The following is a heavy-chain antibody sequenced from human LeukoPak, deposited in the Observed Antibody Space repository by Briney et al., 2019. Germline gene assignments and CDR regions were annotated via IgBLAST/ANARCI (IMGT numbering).Heavy chain of an antibody. CDR2: INHSGST. CDR3: AREGFIAARTIDY. D-gene: IGHD6-6*01. J-gene: IGHJ4*02. Sequence: SETLPLTCAVYGGSFSGYYWSWIRQPPGKGLEWIGEINHSGSTNYNPSLKSRVTISVDTSKNQFSLKLSSVTAADTAVYYCAREGFIAARTIDYWGQGTLVTVSS. CDR1: GGSFSGYY. V-gene: IGHV4-34*01.